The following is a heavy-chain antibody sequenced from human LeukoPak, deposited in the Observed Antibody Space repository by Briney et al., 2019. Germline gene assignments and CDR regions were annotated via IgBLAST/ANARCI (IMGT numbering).Heavy chain of an antibody. CDR1: GGSFIGYY. Sequence: SETLSLTCAVYGGSFIGYYWSWIRQPPGKGLEWIGEINHSGSTNYNPSLKSRVIISVDMSKSQFSLKLSSVTAADTAVYYCARKIFLDVWGKGTTVTVSS. CDR3: ARKIFLDV. J-gene: IGHJ6*04. CDR2: INHSGST. V-gene: IGHV4-34*01.